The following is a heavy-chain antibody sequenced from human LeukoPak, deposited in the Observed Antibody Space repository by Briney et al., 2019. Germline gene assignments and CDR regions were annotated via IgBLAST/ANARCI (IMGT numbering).Heavy chain of an antibody. CDR2: INHSGST. Sequence: SETLSLTCAVYGGSFSGYYWSWIRQPPGKGLEWIGEINHSGSTNYNPSLKSRVTISVDTSKNQFSLKLSSVTAADTAVYYCARGSRSAGVLTAIWFDPWGQGTLVTASS. CDR3: ARGSRSAGVLTAIWFDP. CDR1: GGSFSGYY. J-gene: IGHJ5*02. D-gene: IGHD2-21*02. V-gene: IGHV4-34*01.